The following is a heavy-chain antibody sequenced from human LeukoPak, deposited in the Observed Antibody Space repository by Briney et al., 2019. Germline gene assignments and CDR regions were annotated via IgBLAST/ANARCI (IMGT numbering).Heavy chain of an antibody. J-gene: IGHJ4*02. D-gene: IGHD3-3*01. Sequence: ASVKVSCKASGYTFTSYGISWVRPAPGQGLEWMGWISAYNGNTNYAQKLQGRVTMTTDTSTSTAYMELRSLRSDDTAVYYCARDHRYYDFWSGYYGLYYFDYWGQGTLVTVSS. V-gene: IGHV1-18*01. CDR1: GYTFTSYG. CDR2: ISAYNGNT. CDR3: ARDHRYYDFWSGYYGLYYFDY.